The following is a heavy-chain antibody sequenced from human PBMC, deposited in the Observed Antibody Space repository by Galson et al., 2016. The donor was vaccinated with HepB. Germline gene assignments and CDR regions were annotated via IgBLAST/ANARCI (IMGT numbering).Heavy chain of an antibody. Sequence: VRQAPGQRLEWMGWINTANGNTKYSQKFQGRVTINRDTSATTVYMELSSLSSEDTATYYCVRDELSGSYYHALDIWGQGTKVTVSS. J-gene: IGHJ3*02. CDR3: VRDELSGSYYHALDI. V-gene: IGHV1-3*04. CDR2: INTANGNT. D-gene: IGHD1-26*01.